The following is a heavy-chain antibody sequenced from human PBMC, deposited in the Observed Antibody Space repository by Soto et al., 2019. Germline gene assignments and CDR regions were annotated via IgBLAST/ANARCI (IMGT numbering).Heavy chain of an antibody. D-gene: IGHD2-21*01. CDR3: EKETFRHITSSYDY. Sequence: GGSLRLSCAASGFTFSDYGMHWVRQAPGKGLEWVAVISYEGRTQHYADAVRGLFIISRDTSKNTVSLQMNSLRPEDTAVYYCEKETFRHITSSYDYWGQGTLVTVSS. CDR1: GFTFSDYG. J-gene: IGHJ4*02. CDR2: ISYEGRTQ. V-gene: IGHV3-30*18.